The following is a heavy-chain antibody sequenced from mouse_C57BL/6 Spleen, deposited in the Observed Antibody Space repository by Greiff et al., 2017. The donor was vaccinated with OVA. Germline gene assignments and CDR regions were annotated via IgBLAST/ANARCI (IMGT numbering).Heavy chain of an antibody. CDR3: ARWGENYYSNYYAMDY. J-gene: IGHJ4*01. D-gene: IGHD2-5*01. CDR1: GYTFTSYW. V-gene: IGHV1-61*01. CDR2: IYPSDSET. Sequence: QVQLQQPGAELVRPGSSVKLSCKASGYTFTSYWMDWVKQRPGQGLEWIGNIYPSDSETHYNQKFKDKATLTVDKSSSTAYMQLSSLTSEDSAVYYCARWGENYYSNYYAMDYGGQGTSVTVSS.